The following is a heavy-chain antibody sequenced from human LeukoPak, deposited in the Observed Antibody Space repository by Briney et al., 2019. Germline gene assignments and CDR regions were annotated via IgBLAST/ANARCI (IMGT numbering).Heavy chain of an antibody. J-gene: IGHJ6*03. CDR3: ASLCGYYVTGYYYYYMDV. CDR2: IDHSGST. CDR1: GYSISSGHY. D-gene: IGHD3-3*01. V-gene: IGHV4-38-2*02. Sequence: PSETLSLTCSVSGYSISSGHYWGWIRQPPGKGLEWIGSIDHSGSTYYNPSLKSRVTISVDTSKNQFSLRLSSVTAADTAVYYCASLCGYYVTGYYYYYMDVWGKGTTVTVSS.